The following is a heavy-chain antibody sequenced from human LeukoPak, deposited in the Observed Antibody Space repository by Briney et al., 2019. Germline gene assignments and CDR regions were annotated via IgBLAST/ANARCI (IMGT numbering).Heavy chain of an antibody. Sequence: PGGSLRLSCAASGFTFSTYDMHWVRQATGKGLEWVSAITSAGDTYYAGSVKGRFTISRENAKNSLYLQMSSLTAGGTAVYCCYGGGYWGQGTLVTVSS. J-gene: IGHJ4*02. CDR1: GFTFSTYD. CDR2: ITSAGDT. D-gene: IGHD4-23*01. V-gene: IGHV3-13*04. CDR3: YGGGY.